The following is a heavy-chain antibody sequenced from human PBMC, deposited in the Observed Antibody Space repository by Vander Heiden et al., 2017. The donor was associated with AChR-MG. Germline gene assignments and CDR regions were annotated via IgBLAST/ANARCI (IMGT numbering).Heavy chain of an antibody. CDR2: ISWNSGSI. D-gene: IGHD4-17*01. CDR1: GFTFDDYA. V-gene: IGHV3-9*01. J-gene: IGHJ4*02. Sequence: EVQLVESGGGLVQPGRSLRLSCAASGFTFDDYAMHWVRQAPGKGLEWVSGISWNSGSIGYADSVKGRFTISRDNAKNSLYLQMNSLRAEDTALYYCAKVRDYGERGSFDYWGQGTLGTVSS. CDR3: AKVRDYGERGSFDY.